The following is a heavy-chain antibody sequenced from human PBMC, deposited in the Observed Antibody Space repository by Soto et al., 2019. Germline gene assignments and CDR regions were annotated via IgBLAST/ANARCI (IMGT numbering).Heavy chain of an antibody. D-gene: IGHD3-22*01. CDR2: IIPNNGGT. V-gene: IGHV1-2*02. J-gene: IGHJ5*02. CDR3: ARGTFDSSGDYFAGWFGP. CDR1: GYTFTGYY. Sequence: QVQVVQSGAEVKKPGASVKVSCKASGYTFTGYYMHWVRQAPGQGLEWMGWIIPNNGGTKYAQKFQYRVTMTRDTSISTAYMELSRLRSDDTAVYYCARGTFDSSGDYFAGWFGPWGQGTLVTVSS.